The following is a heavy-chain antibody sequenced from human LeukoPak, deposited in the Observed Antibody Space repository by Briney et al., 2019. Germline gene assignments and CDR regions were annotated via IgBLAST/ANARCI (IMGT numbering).Heavy chain of an antibody. CDR1: GGAISNTSYY. CDR3: ASGTYRLDP. CDR2: IFHNGIP. J-gene: IGHJ5*02. D-gene: IGHD1-7*01. V-gene: IGHV4-61*05. Sequence: SETLSLTCTVSGGAISNTSYYWGWIRQPPGKGLEWIAYIFHNGIPDYNPSLKSRVTISIDTSKNQVSLKVNSVTAADTAVYYCASGTYRLDPWGQGTLVTVSS.